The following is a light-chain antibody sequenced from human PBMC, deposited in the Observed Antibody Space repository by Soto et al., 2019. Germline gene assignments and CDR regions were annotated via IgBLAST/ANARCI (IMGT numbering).Light chain of an antibody. CDR2: GAY. CDR3: QHYAGSSWT. Sequence: EIVLTQSPGTLSLSPGDRATLSCSASRSVSSDSLAWYQQQKPGQAPRLLIYGAYSRATGVPDRFSGSVSGTDFTLAISRLEPEDFVVYYCQHYAGSSWTFGQGTKVEVK. CDR1: RSVSSDS. V-gene: IGKV3-20*01. J-gene: IGKJ1*01.